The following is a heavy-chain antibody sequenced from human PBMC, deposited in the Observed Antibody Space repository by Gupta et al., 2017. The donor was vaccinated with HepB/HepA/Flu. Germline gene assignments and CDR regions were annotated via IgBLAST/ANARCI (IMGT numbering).Heavy chain of an antibody. D-gene: IGHD1-14*01. V-gene: IGHV3-43*02. Sequence: EVQLVESGGGVVQPGGSLRLSCAASGFTFDDYAMHWVRQAPGKGLEWVSLISGDGGSTYYADSVKGRFTISRDNSKNSLYLQMNSLRTEDTAVYYCAKGTGTYYYDGMDGWGQGTTVTVSS. CDR1: GFTFDDYA. CDR2: ISGDGGST. J-gene: IGHJ6*02. CDR3: AKGTGTYYYDGMDG.